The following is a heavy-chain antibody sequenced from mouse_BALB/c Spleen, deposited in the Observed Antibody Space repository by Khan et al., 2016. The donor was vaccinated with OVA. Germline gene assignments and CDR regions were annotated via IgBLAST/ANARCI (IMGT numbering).Heavy chain of an antibody. CDR3: ARVTFDY. J-gene: IGHJ3*01. D-gene: IGHD2-13*01. Sequence: VQLKQSGPELMKPGASVKISCKASGYSFTTYYMHWVKQSHGKSLEWIGYIDPFNGGNDYNQKFKGKATLTVDKSSSTAYMHLSSLTSEDSAVYYCARVTFDYWGQGTLVTVSA. CDR2: IDPFNGGN. CDR1: GYSFTTYY. V-gene: IGHV1-34*01.